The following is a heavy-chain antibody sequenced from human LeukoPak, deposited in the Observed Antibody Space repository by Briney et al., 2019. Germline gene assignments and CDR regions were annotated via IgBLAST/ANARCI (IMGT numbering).Heavy chain of an antibody. CDR2: IIPILGIA. CDR3: AREEYGSGSYGSHHDAFDT. Sequence: SVKVSCKASGGTFSSYAISWVRQAPGQGLEWMGRIIPILGIANYAQKFQGRVTITADKSTSTAYMELSSLRSEDTAVYYCAREEYGSGSYGSHHDAFDTWGQGTMVTVSS. V-gene: IGHV1-69*04. D-gene: IGHD3-10*01. J-gene: IGHJ3*02. CDR1: GGTFSSYA.